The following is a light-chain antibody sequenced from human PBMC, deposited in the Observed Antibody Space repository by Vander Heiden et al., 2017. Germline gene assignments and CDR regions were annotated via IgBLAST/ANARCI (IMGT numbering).Light chain of an antibody. J-gene: IGKJ2*01. Sequence: DIVMTHSPATLSVSPGARATLSCRASQSVSSNLAWYQQKPGRAPRLLIYGASTRATGIPARFSGSGSGTEFTLTISSLQSEDFAVYYCQQYNNWPLYTFGQGTKLEIK. CDR3: QQYNNWPLYT. CDR1: QSVSSN. CDR2: GAS. V-gene: IGKV3-15*01.